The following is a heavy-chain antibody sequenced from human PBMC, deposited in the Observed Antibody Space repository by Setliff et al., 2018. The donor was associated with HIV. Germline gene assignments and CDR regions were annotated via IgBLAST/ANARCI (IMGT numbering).Heavy chain of an antibody. V-gene: IGHV1-18*01. CDR2: ISASNGNT. CDR3: ARDGSLYSSGWYFDY. J-gene: IGHJ4*02. CDR1: GYTFTSYG. Sequence: ASVKVSCKASGYTFTSYGISWVRQAPGQGLEWMGWISASNGNTNYAQKIQGRVTMTTDTSTSAAYMELRSLRSDDTAVYYCARDGSLYSSGWYFDYWGQVTQVTVSS. D-gene: IGHD6-19*01.